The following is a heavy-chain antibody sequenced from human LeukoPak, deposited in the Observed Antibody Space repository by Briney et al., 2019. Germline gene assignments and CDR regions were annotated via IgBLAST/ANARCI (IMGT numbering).Heavy chain of an antibody. V-gene: IGHV3-73*01. J-gene: IGHJ4*02. CDR2: IRSKANSYAT. CDR3: AKVPWIQLWTRFDY. Sequence: GGSLRLSCAASGFTFSGSAMHWVRQASGKGLEWVGRIRSKANSYATAYAASVKGRFTISRDDSKNTAYLQMNSLRAEDTAVYYCAKVPWIQLWTRFDYWGQGTLVTVSS. CDR1: GFTFSGSA. D-gene: IGHD5-18*01.